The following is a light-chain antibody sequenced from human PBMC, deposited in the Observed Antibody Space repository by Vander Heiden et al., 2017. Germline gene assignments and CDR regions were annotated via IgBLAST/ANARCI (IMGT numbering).Light chain of an antibody. CDR3: QQNNNWPPWT. Sequence: EIVMTQSTATLAVSPGERATLSCRDSQSVSCYLVWYQQKSGQAPRLLIYGASTRATGITGRFSGSGYGTEFTLTISILQFEDSAVYHCQQNNNWPPWTFGQGTKVXIK. CDR2: GAS. V-gene: IGKV3-15*01. J-gene: IGKJ1*01. CDR1: QSVSCY.